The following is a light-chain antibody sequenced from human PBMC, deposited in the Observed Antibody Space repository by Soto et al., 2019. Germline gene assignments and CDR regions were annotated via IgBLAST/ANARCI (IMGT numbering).Light chain of an antibody. CDR3: QQYGSSPGT. CDR1: QSVSSSY. CDR2: GAS. V-gene: IGKV3-20*01. Sequence: EMVLTQSPGTLSLSPGERDTLSCRASQSVSSSYLAWYQQKPGQAPRLLIYGASSRATGIPDRFSGSCSGTDFTLTISRLEPEDFAVYCFQQYGSSPGTFGQGTKLEIK. J-gene: IGKJ2*01.